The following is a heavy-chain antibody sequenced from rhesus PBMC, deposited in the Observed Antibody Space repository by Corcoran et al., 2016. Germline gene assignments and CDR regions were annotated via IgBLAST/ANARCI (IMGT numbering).Heavy chain of an antibody. J-gene: IGHJ4*01. Sequence: QVQLQESGPGLVKPSETLSLTCAVSGYSISSNYWSWIRQPPGKGLEWIGYICGRRGSTYHNPALESRVTFSTDTSENQFSLKLSSVTAADTAVYYCARTGYSGSSGVVDYWGQGVLVTVSS. CDR3: ARTGYSGSSGVVDY. D-gene: IGHD6-25*01. CDR1: GYSISSNY. V-gene: IGHV4-165*01. CDR2: ICGRRGST.